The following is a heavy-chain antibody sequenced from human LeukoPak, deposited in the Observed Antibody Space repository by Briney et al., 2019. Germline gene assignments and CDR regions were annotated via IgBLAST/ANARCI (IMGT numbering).Heavy chain of an antibody. CDR1: GFAFSSYW. Sequence: GGSLRLSCAASGFAFSSYWMNWVRQAPGKGLERVAAIKEDGGAKKYVDSVRGRFTISRDNAKNSLYLQMTSLRVEDTAVYYCAKDHGDILTGYSYYYYYGMDVWGQGTTVTVSS. D-gene: IGHD3-9*01. V-gene: IGHV3-7*01. CDR3: AKDHGDILTGYSYYYYYGMDV. J-gene: IGHJ6*02. CDR2: IKEDGGAK.